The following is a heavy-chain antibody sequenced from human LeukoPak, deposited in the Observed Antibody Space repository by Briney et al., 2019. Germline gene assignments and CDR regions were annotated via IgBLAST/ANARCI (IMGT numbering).Heavy chain of an antibody. CDR3: ARSLTGIDYYFDY. CDR2: IIPIFGTA. Sequence: ASVKVSCKASGGTFSSYAISWVRQAPGQGLEWMGGIIPIFGTANYAQKFQGRVAITTDKSTSTAYMELSSLRSEDTAVYYCARSLTGIDYYFDYWGQGTLVTVSS. J-gene: IGHJ4*02. CDR1: GGTFSSYA. D-gene: IGHD1-20*01. V-gene: IGHV1-69*05.